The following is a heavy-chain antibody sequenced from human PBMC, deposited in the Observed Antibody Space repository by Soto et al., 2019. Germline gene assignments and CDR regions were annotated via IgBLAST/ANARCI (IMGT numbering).Heavy chain of an antibody. CDR3: ARHPERDRLVVDYYYGMDV. CDR1: GGSISSSSYY. J-gene: IGHJ6*02. CDR2: IYYSGST. V-gene: IGHV4-39*01. D-gene: IGHD2-15*01. Sequence: SETLSLTCTVSGGSISSSSYYWGWIRQPPGKGLEWIGSIYYSGSTYYNPSLKSRVTISVDTSKNQFSLKLSSVTAADTAAYYCARHPERDRLVVDYYYGMDVWGQGTTVTVSS.